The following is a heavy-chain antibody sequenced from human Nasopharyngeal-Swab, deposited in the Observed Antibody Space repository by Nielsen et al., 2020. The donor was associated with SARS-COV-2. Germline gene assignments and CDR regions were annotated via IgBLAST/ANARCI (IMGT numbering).Heavy chain of an antibody. Sequence: GESLKISCAASGFTFSSYWMSWVRQAPGKGLEWVANIKQDGSEKYYVDSVKGRFTISRDNAKNSLYLQMNSLRAEDTAVHYCARGLFSGSYFGYWGQGTLVTVSS. V-gene: IGHV3-7*03. CDR3: ARGLFSGSYFGY. D-gene: IGHD1-26*01. CDR1: GFTFSSYW. J-gene: IGHJ4*02. CDR2: IKQDGSEK.